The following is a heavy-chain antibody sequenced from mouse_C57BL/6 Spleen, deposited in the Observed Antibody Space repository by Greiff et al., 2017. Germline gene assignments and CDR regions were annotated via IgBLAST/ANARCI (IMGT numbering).Heavy chain of an antibody. J-gene: IGHJ2*01. D-gene: IGHD4-1*01. CDR2: IYPGDGDT. CDR1: GYAFSSSW. Sequence: VQLQQSGPELVKPGASVKISCKASGYAFSSSWMNWVKQRPGTGLEWIGRIYPGDGDTNYNGKFKGKATLTADKSSSAAYMQLSRLTSEYSAVXVCARAKTGGRDYFDYWGQGTTLTVSS. V-gene: IGHV1-82*01. CDR3: ARAKTGGRDYFDY.